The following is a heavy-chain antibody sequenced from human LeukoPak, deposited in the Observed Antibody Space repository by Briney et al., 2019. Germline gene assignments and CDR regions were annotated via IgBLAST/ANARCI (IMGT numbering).Heavy chain of an antibody. CDR3: GRGPLGPYYYYMDV. V-gene: IGHV3-30*04. Sequence: PGGSLRLSCAASGFTFSSYAMHWVRQAPGKGLEWVAVISYDGSNKYYADSVKGRFSIYRDNSKNTLYLQMNSLRAEDTAVYYCGRGPLGPYYYYMDVWGEGTAVTVSS. CDR2: ISYDGSNK. J-gene: IGHJ6*03. CDR1: GFTFSSYA. D-gene: IGHD7-27*01.